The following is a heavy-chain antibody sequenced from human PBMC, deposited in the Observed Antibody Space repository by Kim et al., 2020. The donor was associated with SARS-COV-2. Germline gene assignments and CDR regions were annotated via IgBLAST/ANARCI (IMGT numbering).Heavy chain of an antibody. CDR1: GFVFNNFA. CDR3: ARSRPHPAGTNYYHYGIDF. CDR2: IWFDGSQE. J-gene: IGHJ6*02. Sequence: GGSLRLSCAASGFVFNNFAMHWVRQAPGKGLEWVAFIWFDGSQEYYAESVKGRFTIARDNSRQALYLQMFSLRADDTSVYYCARSRPHPAGTNYYHYGIDFWGQGTTVIVSS. D-gene: IGHD3-10*01. V-gene: IGHV3-30*14.